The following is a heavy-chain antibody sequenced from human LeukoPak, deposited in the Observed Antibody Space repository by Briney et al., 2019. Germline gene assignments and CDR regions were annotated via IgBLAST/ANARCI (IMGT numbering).Heavy chain of an antibody. V-gene: IGHV3-30*18. CDR2: ISYDGSNK. D-gene: IGHD3-9*01. CDR3: AKDTLRYSNPDAFDI. CDR1: GFTFSSYG. J-gene: IGHJ3*02. Sequence: PGRSLRLSCAASGFTFSSYGMHWVRQAPGKGLEWVAVISYDGSNKYYADSVKGRFTISRDNSKNTLYLQMNSLRAEDTAVYYCAKDTLRYSNPDAFDIWGQGTMVTVSS.